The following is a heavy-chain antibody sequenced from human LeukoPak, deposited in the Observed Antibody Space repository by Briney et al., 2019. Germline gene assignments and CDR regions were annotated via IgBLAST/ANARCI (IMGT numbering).Heavy chain of an antibody. V-gene: IGHV3-23*01. D-gene: IGHD2-8*02. J-gene: IGHJ4*02. CDR2: LSDSGGST. CDR3: AKVRGRVLGPDFGYYFDY. Sequence: GGSLRLSCAASGFTFNTYAMSWVRQAPGKGLEGVSALSDSGGSTSYADSVRGRFTLSRDNSRNTLYLQMNSLRADDTAVYYCAKVRGRVLGPDFGYYFDYWGQGTVVTVSS. CDR1: GFTFNTYA.